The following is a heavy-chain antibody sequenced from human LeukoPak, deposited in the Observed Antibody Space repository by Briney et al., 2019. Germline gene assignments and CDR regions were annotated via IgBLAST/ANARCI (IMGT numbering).Heavy chain of an antibody. CDR3: ARVGRGRGYSYCKWYFDY. J-gene: IGHJ4*02. CDR1: GGSFSGYY. V-gene: IGHV4-34*01. Sequence: KSSETLSLTCAVYGGSFSGYYWSWIRQPPGKGLEWIGEINYSGSTNYNPSLKSRVTISVDTSKNQFSLKLNSVTAADTAVYYCARVGRGRGYSYCKWYFDYWGQGTLVTVSS. CDR2: INYSGST. D-gene: IGHD5-18*01.